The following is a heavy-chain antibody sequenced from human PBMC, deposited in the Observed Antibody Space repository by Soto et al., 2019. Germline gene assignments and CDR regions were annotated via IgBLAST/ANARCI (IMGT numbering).Heavy chain of an antibody. Sequence: PXESLKISCRGSEYSFTSYWISWVRKMPGKGLEWMGRIDPSDSYTNYSPSFQGHVTISADKSISTAYLQWSSLKASDTAMYYCASRYCSSTSCSSYYGMDVWGQGTTLTVSS. CDR3: ASRYCSSTSCSSYYGMDV. V-gene: IGHV5-10-1*01. CDR2: IDPSDSYT. J-gene: IGHJ6*02. D-gene: IGHD2-2*01. CDR1: EYSFTSYW.